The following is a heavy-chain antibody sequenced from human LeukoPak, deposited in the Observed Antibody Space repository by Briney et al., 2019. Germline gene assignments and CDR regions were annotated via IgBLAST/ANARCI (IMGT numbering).Heavy chain of an antibody. D-gene: IGHD3-16*01. CDR1: GFTFSSYG. CDR3: AKDPRRVARLITFGGGRPYYFDY. V-gene: IGHV3-23*01. J-gene: IGHJ4*02. Sequence: PGGSLRLSCAASGFTFSSYGMSWVRQAPGKGLEWVSAISDSGGSAYYADSVKGRFTISRDNSKNTLYLQMNSLRAEDTAVYYCAKDPRRVARLITFGGGRPYYFDYWGQGTLVTVSS. CDR2: ISDSGGSA.